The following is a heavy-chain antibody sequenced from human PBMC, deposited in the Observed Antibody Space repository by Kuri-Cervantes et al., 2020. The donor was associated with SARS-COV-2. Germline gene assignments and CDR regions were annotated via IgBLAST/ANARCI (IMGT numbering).Heavy chain of an antibody. CDR2: INHSGST. V-gene: IGHV4-34*01. CDR3: ARWQQQLVLYGMDV. Sequence: GSLRLSCAVYGGSFSGYYWSWIRQPPGKGLEWIGEINHSGSTNYNPSLKSRVTISVDTSKNQFSLKLSSVTAADTAVYYCARWQQQLVLYGMDVWGQGTTATVSS. J-gene: IGHJ6*02. D-gene: IGHD6-13*01. CDR1: GGSFSGYY.